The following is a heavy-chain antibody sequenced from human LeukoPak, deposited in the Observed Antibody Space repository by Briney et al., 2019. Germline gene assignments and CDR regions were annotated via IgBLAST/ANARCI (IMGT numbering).Heavy chain of an antibody. CDR2: INHNGDNT. Sequence: GGSLRLSCGASGFTFSSYAMSWVRQAPGKGLEWVSTINHNGDNTYYADSVKGRFTISRDNFKSTLYLQMNSLRAEDTAVYYCAKALANWGQGTLVTVSS. CDR3: AKALAN. CDR1: GFTFSSYA. V-gene: IGHV3-23*01. J-gene: IGHJ4*02.